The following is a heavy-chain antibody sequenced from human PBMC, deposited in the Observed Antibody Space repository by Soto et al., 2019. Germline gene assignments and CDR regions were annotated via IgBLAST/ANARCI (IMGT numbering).Heavy chain of an antibody. CDR1: GLKFTGSA. D-gene: IGHD2-8*01. CDR2: LRTKAYSYAT. V-gene: IGHV3-73*02. CDR3: VTSRDDTEMVSFDY. Sequence: EVRLVESGGGLVQPGGSLRVSCVASGLKFTGSAIHWVRQTSGRGLEWIGRLRTKAYSYATDYEVSVKGRFTLSRDDSKKTAFLQMSGLKTDDTAIYFCVTSRDDTEMVSFDYWGQGTPIIVSS. J-gene: IGHJ4*02.